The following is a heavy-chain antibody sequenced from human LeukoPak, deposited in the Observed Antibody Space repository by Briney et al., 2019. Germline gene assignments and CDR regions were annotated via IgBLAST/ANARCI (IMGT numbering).Heavy chain of an antibody. CDR3: ATVVGAAAGTLDYYYYGMDV. V-gene: IGHV1-24*01. Sequence: ASVKVSCKVSGYTLTELSMHWVRQAPGKGLEWMGGFDPEDGETIYAQKLQGRVTMTEDTSTDTAYMELSSLRSEDTAVYYCATVVGAAAGTLDYYYYGMDVWGKGTTVTVSS. J-gene: IGHJ6*04. CDR1: GYTLTELS. CDR2: FDPEDGET. D-gene: IGHD6-13*01.